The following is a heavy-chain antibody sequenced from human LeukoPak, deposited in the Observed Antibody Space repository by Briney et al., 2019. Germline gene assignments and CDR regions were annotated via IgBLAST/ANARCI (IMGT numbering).Heavy chain of an antibody. Sequence: GESLRLSCAASGFTFSTYSMNWVRQAPGKGLEWVSSISSSSSYIYYADSVKGRFTISRDNAKNSLYLQMNSLRAEDTAVYYCARSAYEILTGYPEVWGQGTLVTVSS. CDR2: ISSSSSYI. CDR1: GFTFSTYS. CDR3: ARSAYEILTGYPEV. D-gene: IGHD3-9*01. V-gene: IGHV3-21*01. J-gene: IGHJ4*02.